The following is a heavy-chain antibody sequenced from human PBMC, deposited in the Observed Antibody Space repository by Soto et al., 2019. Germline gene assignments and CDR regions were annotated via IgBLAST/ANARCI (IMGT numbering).Heavy chain of an antibody. CDR1: GGSIGSYY. Sequence: QVQLQESGPGLVKPSETLSLTCPVSGGSIGSYYWSWIRQPPGKGLEWIGCLYYSGSTNYNPSLKSRVTISVDTSKSQFSLKLSSVTAADTAVYYCARGGWRQIDYWGQGTLVTVSS. V-gene: IGHV4-59*08. CDR3: ARGGWRQIDY. J-gene: IGHJ4*02. CDR2: LYYSGST. D-gene: IGHD3-3*01.